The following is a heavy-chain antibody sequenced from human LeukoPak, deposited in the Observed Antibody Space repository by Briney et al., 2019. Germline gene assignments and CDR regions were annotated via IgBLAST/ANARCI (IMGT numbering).Heavy chain of an antibody. Sequence: SETLSLTCTVSGGSISSYYWSWIRQPPGKGLEWIGYIYYSGSTNYNPSLKSRVTISVDTSKNQFSLKLSSVTAADTAVYYCARASYGDYDYWGQGTLVTVPS. CDR1: GGSISSYY. CDR3: ARASYGDYDY. D-gene: IGHD4-17*01. J-gene: IGHJ4*02. V-gene: IGHV4-59*08. CDR2: IYYSGST.